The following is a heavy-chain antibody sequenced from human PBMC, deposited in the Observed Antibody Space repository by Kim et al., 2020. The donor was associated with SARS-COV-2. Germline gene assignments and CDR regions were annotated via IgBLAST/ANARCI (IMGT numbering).Heavy chain of an antibody. CDR2: IYYSGST. CDR1: GGSVSSGSYY. V-gene: IGHV4-61*01. CDR3: ARALLWFREPVFDY. J-gene: IGHJ4*02. Sequence: SETLSLTCTVSGGSVSSGSYYWSWIRQPPGKGLEWIGYIYYSGSTNYNPSPKSRVTISVDTTKNQFSLKLSSVTAAATAVYYCARALLWFREPVFDYWGQGTLVTVSS. D-gene: IGHD3-10*01.